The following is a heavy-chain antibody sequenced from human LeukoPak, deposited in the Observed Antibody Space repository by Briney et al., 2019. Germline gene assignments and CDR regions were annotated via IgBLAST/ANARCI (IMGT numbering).Heavy chain of an antibody. J-gene: IGHJ6*03. CDR1: GGSFSGYY. CDR3: ARGLKRIAAPYYYYYYMDV. Sequence: SETLSLTCAVYGGSFSGYYWSWIRQPPGKGLEWIGEINHSGSTNYNPSLKRRVTISVDTSKNQFSLKLSSVTAADTAVYYCARGLKRIAAPYYYYYYMDVWGKGTTVTVSS. D-gene: IGHD6-6*01. CDR2: INHSGST. V-gene: IGHV4-34*01.